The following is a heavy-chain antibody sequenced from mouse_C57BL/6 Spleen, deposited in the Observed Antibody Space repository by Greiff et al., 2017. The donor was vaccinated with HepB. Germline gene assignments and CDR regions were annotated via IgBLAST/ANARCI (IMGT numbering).Heavy chain of an antibody. CDR2: IYPGDGDT. J-gene: IGHJ2*01. V-gene: IGHV1-80*01. CDR1: GYAFSSYW. Sequence: VQLQQSGAELVKPGASVKISCKASGYAFSSYWMNWVKQRPGKGLEWIGQIYPGDGDTNYNGKFKGKATLTSDKSSSTAYMQRSSLTSEDSAVYFCARGNDYEEGDYWGQGTTLTVSS. CDR3: ARGNDYEEGDY. D-gene: IGHD2-4*01.